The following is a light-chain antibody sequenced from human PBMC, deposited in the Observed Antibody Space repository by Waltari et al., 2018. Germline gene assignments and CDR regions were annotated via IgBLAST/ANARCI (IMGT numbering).Light chain of an antibody. CDR2: KDS. J-gene: IGLJ1*01. CDR3: AAWDDSLSGPI. CDR1: HSNIGRNY. V-gene: IGLV1-47*01. Sequence: QSVLTQPPSASGTPGQRVTISCSGSHSNIGRNYVYWYQQLPGTAPKLLIYKDSQRPSGVPDRFSGSKSGTSASLAISWLRSEDEADYYCAAWDDSLSGPIFATGTKVTV.